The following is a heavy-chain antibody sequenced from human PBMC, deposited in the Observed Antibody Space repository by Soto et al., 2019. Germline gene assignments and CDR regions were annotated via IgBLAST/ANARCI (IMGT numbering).Heavy chain of an antibody. J-gene: IGHJ5*01. CDR2: ISAYDGKT. V-gene: IGHV1-18*01. CDR3: ARNPHEYWTSYWFDP. Sequence: ASVKVSCKASGYNFNIYGINWVRQAPGQGLELMGWISAYDGKTTYAEKFQGRVTMTTDAPTSTAYMELRSLRSDDTAVYSCARNPHEYWTSYWFDPWGQGTLVTVSS. D-gene: IGHD3-3*01. CDR1: GYNFNIYG.